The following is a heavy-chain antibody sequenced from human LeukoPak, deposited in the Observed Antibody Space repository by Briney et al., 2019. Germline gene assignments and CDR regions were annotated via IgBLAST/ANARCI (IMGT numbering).Heavy chain of an antibody. J-gene: IGHJ5*02. V-gene: IGHV1-8*01. CDR1: GYTFTSYD. D-gene: IGHD2-15*01. CDR3: ARVVVAATDWFDP. CDR2: MNPNSGNT. Sequence: ASVKVSCKASGYTFTSYDINWVRRATGQGLEWMGWMNPNSGNTGYAQKFQGRVTMTRNTSISTAYMELSSLRSEDTAVYYCARVVVAATDWFDPWGQGTLVTVSS.